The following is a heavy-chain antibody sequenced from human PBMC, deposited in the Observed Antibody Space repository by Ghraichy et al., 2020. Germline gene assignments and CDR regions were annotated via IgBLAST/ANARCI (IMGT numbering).Heavy chain of an antibody. J-gene: IGHJ4*02. CDR1: GFTFSSYA. V-gene: IGHV3-23*01. CDR3: AGLYDFWSGYSPDY. D-gene: IGHD3-3*01. Sequence: GGSLRLSCAASGFTFSSYAMSWVRQAPGKGLEWVSAISGSGGSTYYADSVKGRFTISRDNSKNTLYLQMNSLRAEDTAVYYCAGLYDFWSGYSPDYWGQGTLVTVSS. CDR2: ISGSGGST.